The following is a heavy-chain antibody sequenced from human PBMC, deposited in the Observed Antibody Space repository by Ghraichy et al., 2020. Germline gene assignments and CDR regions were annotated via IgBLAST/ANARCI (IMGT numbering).Heavy chain of an antibody. D-gene: IGHD3/OR15-3a*01. V-gene: IGHV1-58*01. CDR3: AATPHDFWTGYYGFYFDY. Sequence: SVKVSCKASGFSFSNSVVQWVRQARGQRLERVGWIVVGSGNTNYAQGFQGRVTISRDESTSTAYMDLSSLRSDDTAVYYCAATPHDFWTGYYGFYFDYWGQGTLVTVPS. J-gene: IGHJ4*02. CDR1: GFSFSNSV. CDR2: IVVGSGNT.